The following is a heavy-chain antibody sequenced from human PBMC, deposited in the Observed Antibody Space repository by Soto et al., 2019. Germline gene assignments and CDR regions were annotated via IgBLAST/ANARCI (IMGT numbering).Heavy chain of an antibody. CDR3: TTDSPGNLCRSHASWPSGFDI. J-gene: IGHJ3*02. D-gene: IGHD2-2*01. CDR1: GFTFSNAW. V-gene: IGHV3-15*01. Sequence: GGSLRLSCAASGFTFSNAWVNWVRQVPGKGLEWVGRVKSKADGGTTDYAEPVKGRFTISRDDSKATLYLEMNSLKIEDSGVYYSTTDSPGNLCRSHASWPSGFDIWGDGTIVSAS. CDR2: VKSKADGGTT.